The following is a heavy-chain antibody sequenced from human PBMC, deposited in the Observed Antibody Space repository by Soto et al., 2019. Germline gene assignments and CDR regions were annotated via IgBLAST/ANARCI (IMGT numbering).Heavy chain of an antibody. J-gene: IGHJ4*02. Sequence: QVQLVQSGAEVKKPGSSVKVSCKASGGTFSSYAISWVRQAPGQGLEWMGGIIPIFGTANYAQKFQGRVTITADESTSTAYMELSSLRSEDTAVYYCARDNLHYYGSGSYYNAVGYWGQGTLVTVSS. CDR2: IIPIFGTA. CDR1: GGTFSSYA. V-gene: IGHV1-69*01. D-gene: IGHD3-10*01. CDR3: ARDNLHYYGSGSYYNAVGY.